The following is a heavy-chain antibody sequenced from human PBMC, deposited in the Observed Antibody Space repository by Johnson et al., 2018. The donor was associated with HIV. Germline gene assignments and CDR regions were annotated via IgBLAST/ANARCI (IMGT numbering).Heavy chain of an antibody. CDR2: IAYDGSNK. Sequence: QVQLVESGGGVVQPGRSLRVSCAASGFTFSSYAMHWVRQAPGKGLEWVAVIAYDGSNKYYAESVKGRFTISRDNSKKTLYLQMNSLRAEDTAVYYCAKSGLFVLVVYAPDVFDIWGQGTMVTVSS. CDR3: AKSGLFVLVVYAPDVFDI. D-gene: IGHD2-8*02. J-gene: IGHJ3*02. CDR1: GFTFSSYA. V-gene: IGHV3-30-3*02.